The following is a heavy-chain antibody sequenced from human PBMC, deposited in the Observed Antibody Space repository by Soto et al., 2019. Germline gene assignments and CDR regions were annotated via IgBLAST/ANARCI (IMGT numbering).Heavy chain of an antibody. CDR2: IYYSGST. V-gene: IGHV4-59*01. D-gene: IGHD2-21*02. CDR1: GGSISSYY. J-gene: IGHJ3*02. CDR3: ARVNTDYGGDCYSGAFDI. Sequence: PSETLSLTCTVSGGSISSYYWSWIRQPPGKGLEWIGYIYYSGSTNYNPSLKSRVTISVDTSKNQFSLKLSSVTAADTAVYYCARVNTDYGGDCYSGAFDIPTRGTTVTVS.